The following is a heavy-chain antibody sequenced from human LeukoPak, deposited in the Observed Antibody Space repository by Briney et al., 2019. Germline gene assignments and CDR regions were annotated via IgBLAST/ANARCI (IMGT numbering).Heavy chain of an antibody. Sequence: PGGSLRLPCAASGFTFSNYAMSWVRQAPGKGLEWFSAISGGSGSSTYYADAVKGRFTISRDNSKTTLYLQMNSLRAEDTAVYYCAKGSSSGWPYFFDYWGQGTLATVSS. V-gene: IGHV3-23*01. CDR1: GFTFSNYA. D-gene: IGHD6-19*01. CDR2: ISGGSGSST. J-gene: IGHJ4*02. CDR3: AKGSSSGWPYFFDY.